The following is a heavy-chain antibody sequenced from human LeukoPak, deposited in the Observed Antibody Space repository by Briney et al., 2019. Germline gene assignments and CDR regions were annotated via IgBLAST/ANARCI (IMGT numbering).Heavy chain of an antibody. D-gene: IGHD3-22*01. CDR3: AKSDRGYYYDSSGFGLDY. V-gene: IGHV3-13*01. CDR1: GFTFSSYD. J-gene: IGHJ4*02. CDR2: IGTAGGI. Sequence: GGSLRLSCAASGFTFSSYDIHWVRQATGKGLEWVSGIGTAGGIYYPGSVKGRFTISRENAKNSLYLQMNSLRAGDTAVYYCAKSDRGYYYDSSGFGLDYWGQGTLVTVSS.